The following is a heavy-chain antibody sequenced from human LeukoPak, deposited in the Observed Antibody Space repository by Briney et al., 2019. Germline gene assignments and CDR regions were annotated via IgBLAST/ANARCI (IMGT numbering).Heavy chain of an antibody. V-gene: IGHV3-30-3*01. D-gene: IGHD3-10*01. CDR3: AKDILRFGELLAPSFDY. CDR2: ISYDGSYK. Sequence: PGGSLRLSCAASGFTFSSYAMHWVRQAPGKGLEWVAVISYDGSYKYYADSVKGRFTISRDNAKNSLYLQMNSLRAEDTALYYCAKDILRFGELLAPSFDYWGQGALVTVSS. J-gene: IGHJ4*02. CDR1: GFTFSSYA.